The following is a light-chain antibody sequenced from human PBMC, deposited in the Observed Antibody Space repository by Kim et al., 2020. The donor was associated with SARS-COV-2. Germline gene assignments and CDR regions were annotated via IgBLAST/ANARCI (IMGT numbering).Light chain of an antibody. Sequence: QAGLTQPPSVSKGLRQTATLTCTGNSNNVGNQGAAWLQQHQGHPPELLSYRNNNRPSGISERFSASRSGNIASLTITALQPEDEADYYCSAWDSSLSAWVFGGGTQLTVL. J-gene: IGLJ3*02. CDR3: SAWDSSLSAWV. CDR2: RNN. CDR1: SNNVGNQG. V-gene: IGLV10-54*04.